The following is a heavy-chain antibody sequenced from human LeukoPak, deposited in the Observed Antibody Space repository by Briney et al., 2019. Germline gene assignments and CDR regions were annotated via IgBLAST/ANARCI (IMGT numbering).Heavy chain of an antibody. CDR2: IYYSGST. Sequence: TSETLSLTCTVSGGSISSSSYYWGWIRQPPGKGLEWIGSIYYSGSTYYNPSLKSRVTISVDTSKNQFSLKLSSVTAADTAVYYCAREEIAAAGTFDYWGQGTLVTVSS. CDR1: GGSISSSSYY. CDR3: AREEIAAAGTFDY. V-gene: IGHV4-39*07. D-gene: IGHD6-13*01. J-gene: IGHJ4*02.